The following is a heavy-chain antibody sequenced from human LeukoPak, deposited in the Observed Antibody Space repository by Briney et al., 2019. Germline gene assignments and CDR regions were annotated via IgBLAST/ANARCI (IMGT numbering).Heavy chain of an antibody. V-gene: IGHV3-23*01. J-gene: IGHJ4*02. CDR1: GFTFSNHW. CDR2: ISGSGGGT. Sequence: GGSLRLSCEASGFTFSNHWMHWVRQAPGKGLEWVSGISGSGGGTYYADSVKGRFTISRDDSKKTLYLQMNSLRAEDTAVYYCAKSGLNRFDYWGQGILVTVSS. D-gene: IGHD2-15*01. CDR3: AKSGLNRFDY.